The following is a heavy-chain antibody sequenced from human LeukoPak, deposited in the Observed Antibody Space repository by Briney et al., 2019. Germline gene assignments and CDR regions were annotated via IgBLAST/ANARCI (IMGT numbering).Heavy chain of an antibody. D-gene: IGHD6-6*01. J-gene: IGHJ4*02. V-gene: IGHV1-69*06. CDR3: ARDPEYSSPPGFDY. CDR1: GYTFTNYA. CDR2: IIPIFGTA. Sequence: ASVKVSCKASGYTFTNYAMNWVRQAPGQGLEWMGGIIPIFGTANYAQKFQGRVTITADKSTSTAYMELSSLRSEDTDVYYCARDPEYSSPPGFDYWGQGTLVTVSS.